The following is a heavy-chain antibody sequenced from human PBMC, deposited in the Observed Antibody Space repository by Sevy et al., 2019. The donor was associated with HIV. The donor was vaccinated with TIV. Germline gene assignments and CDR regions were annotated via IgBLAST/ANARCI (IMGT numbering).Heavy chain of an antibody. CDR1: GYTFTGYY. J-gene: IGHJ3*02. D-gene: IGHD6-25*01. V-gene: IGHV1-2*02. Sequence: ASVKVSCKASGYTFTGYYMHWVRQAPGQGLEWMGWINPNSGGTNYAQKFQGMVTMTRDTSISTAYMELSRLRSDDTAVYYCATDRQPAGFDAFDIWGQGTMVTVSS. CDR3: ATDRQPAGFDAFDI. CDR2: INPNSGGT.